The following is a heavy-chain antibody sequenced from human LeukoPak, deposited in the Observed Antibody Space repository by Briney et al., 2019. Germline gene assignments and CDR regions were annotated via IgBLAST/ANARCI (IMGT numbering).Heavy chain of an antibody. CDR2: ITGGVATT. Sequence: GGSLRLSCAASGFTFSSYAMTWVRQAPGKGLEWVSSITGGVATTYYADSVRGRFTISRDNSKNTLSLQTNSLRAEDTAVYYCAKQRSEVVVAATNYWGQGTLVTLSS. J-gene: IGHJ4*02. V-gene: IGHV3-23*01. D-gene: IGHD2-15*01. CDR1: GFTFSSYA. CDR3: AKQRSEVVVAATNY.